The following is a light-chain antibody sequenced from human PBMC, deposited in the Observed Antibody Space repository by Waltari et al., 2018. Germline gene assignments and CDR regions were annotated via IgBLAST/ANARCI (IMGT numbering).Light chain of an antibody. CDR2: AAS. CDR3: QQSYSTLHT. CDR1: QSISSY. V-gene: IGKV1-39*01. J-gene: IGKJ4*01. Sequence: EIQMTQSPSSLSASVGDRVTITCRASQSISSYLNWYQQKPGKAPKLLIYAASSLQSGVPSRFSGSGSGTDFTLTISSLQPEDFATYYCQQSYSTLHTFGGGTKVEIK.